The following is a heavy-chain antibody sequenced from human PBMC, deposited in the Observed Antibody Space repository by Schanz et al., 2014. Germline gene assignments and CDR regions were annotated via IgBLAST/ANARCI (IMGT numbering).Heavy chain of an antibody. D-gene: IGHD3-3*01. CDR2: ISDSGTYT. Sequence: VHLLESGGGLVQPGGSLRLSCAASGFVFGDYYMTWIRQAPGKGLEWLSYISDSGTYTNYADSVKGRFTMSRDNAKNSVFLQMNSLRAEDTAVYYCVRDSFFAFDYWGQGTLVTVSS. J-gene: IGHJ4*02. CDR3: VRDSFFAFDY. CDR1: GFVFGDYY. V-gene: IGHV3-11*06.